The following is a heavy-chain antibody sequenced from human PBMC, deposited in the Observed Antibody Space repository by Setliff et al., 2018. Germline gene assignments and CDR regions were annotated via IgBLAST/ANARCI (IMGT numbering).Heavy chain of an antibody. CDR1: GFTFSDYY. V-gene: IGHV3-11*04. CDR2: ISSSGSTI. Sequence: PGGSLRLSCAASGFTFSDYYMSWIRQAPGKGLEWVSYISSSGSTIYYADSVKGRFTISRDNAKNSLYLQMNSLRAEDTAVYCCARDVDYSRPEYYYGMDVWGQGTTVTVSS. J-gene: IGHJ6*02. CDR3: ARDVDYSRPEYYYGMDV. D-gene: IGHD4-4*01.